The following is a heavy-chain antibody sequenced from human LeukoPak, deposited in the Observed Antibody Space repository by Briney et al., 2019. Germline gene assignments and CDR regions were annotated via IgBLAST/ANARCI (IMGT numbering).Heavy chain of an antibody. CDR2: ISSSGSAL. Sequence: PGGSLRLSCAASGFIFSSYSLNWFRQAPGKGLEWVSYISSSGSALYYADSVKGRFTISRDNAKNSLYLQMNSLRVEDSAVYYCARDLSWNFDYWGQGTLVTVSS. V-gene: IGHV3-48*04. CDR1: GFIFSSYS. CDR3: ARDLSWNFDY. J-gene: IGHJ4*02. D-gene: IGHD1-1*01.